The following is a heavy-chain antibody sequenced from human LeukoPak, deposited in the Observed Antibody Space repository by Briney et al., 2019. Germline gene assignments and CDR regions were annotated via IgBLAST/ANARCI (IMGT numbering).Heavy chain of an antibody. CDR3: ARIRGYGSDFYYYYMDV. J-gene: IGHJ6*03. CDR2: IYQSGTT. CDR1: GGSISSRNW. D-gene: IGHD6-19*01. V-gene: IGHV4-4*02. Sequence: SGTLSLTCVVSGGSISSRNWWSWVRQPPGKGLEWIGEIYQSGTTNYNPSLKSRFTISVDKSKNQFSLKLSSVTAADTAVYYCARIRGYGSDFYYYYMDVWGKGTTVTVSS.